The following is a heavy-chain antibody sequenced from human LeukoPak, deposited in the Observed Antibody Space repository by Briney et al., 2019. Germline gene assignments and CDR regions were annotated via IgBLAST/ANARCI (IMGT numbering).Heavy chain of an antibody. J-gene: IGHJ6*03. V-gene: IGHV4-39*07. D-gene: IGHD6-13*01. Sequence: SETLSLTCTVSGGSISSSSYYWGWIRQPPGKGLEWIGSIYYSGSTYYNPSLKSRVTVSVDTSKNQFSLKLNSVTAADTAVYYCAKDGYSSSMDVWGKGTTVTVSS. CDR1: GGSISSSSYY. CDR3: AKDGYSSSMDV. CDR2: IYYSGST.